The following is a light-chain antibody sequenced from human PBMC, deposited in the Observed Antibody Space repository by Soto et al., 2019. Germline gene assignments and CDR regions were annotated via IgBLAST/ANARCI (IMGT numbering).Light chain of an antibody. J-gene: IGKJ4*01. CDR2: AAS. V-gene: IGKV1-39*01. CDR3: QQYGSSLLT. CDR1: QSISSY. Sequence: DIQMTQSAASLSASVGDRVTITCRASQSISSYLNWYQQKPGKAPKLLIYAASSLQSGVPSRFSGSGSGTDFTLTISRLEPEDFAVYYCQQYGSSLLTFGGGTKVDIK.